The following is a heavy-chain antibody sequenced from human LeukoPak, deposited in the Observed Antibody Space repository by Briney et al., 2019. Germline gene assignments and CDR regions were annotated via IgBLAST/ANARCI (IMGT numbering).Heavy chain of an antibody. J-gene: IGHJ3*02. CDR3: AREGLGIAVVPAVTHDAFDI. CDR1: GFTFSSYG. V-gene: IGHV3-48*03. Sequence: GASLRLSCAASGFTFSSYGMNWVRQAPGKGLEWISYISSSGSTIYYADYVKGRFTISRDNAKNSLYLQMNSLRAEDTAVYYCAREGLGIAVVPAVTHDAFDIWGQGTMVTVSS. CDR2: ISSSGSTI. D-gene: IGHD2-2*03.